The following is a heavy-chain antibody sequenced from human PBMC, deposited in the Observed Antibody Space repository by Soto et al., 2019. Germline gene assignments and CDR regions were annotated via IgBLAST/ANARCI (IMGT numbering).Heavy chain of an antibody. D-gene: IGHD2-21*02. Sequence: QVQLVESGGGVVQPGRSLRLSCAASGFTFSNYGMHWVRQAPGKGLEWVAGISADGSNTYYADSVKGRFTISRDNSKNTLYVQMNSLRAEDTAVYYCARDGLMGVTNVAGYWGQGTLVTVPS. CDR1: GFTFSNYG. CDR2: ISADGSNT. CDR3: ARDGLMGVTNVAGY. J-gene: IGHJ4*02. V-gene: IGHV3-30*03.